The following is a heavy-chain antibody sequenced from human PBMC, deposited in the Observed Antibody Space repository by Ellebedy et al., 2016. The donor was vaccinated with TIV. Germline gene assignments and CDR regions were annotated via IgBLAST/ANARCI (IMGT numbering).Heavy chain of an antibody. CDR3: VRGRQKAAARTPDF. V-gene: IGHV3-48*04. CDR2: ITSDSTTI. CDR1: GFTFSTYS. Sequence: GESLKISCSASGFTFSTYSMNWVRQAPGKGLDWVSFITSDSTTIYYADSVKGRFSISRDNARNSLFLQMNSLRAEDTAVYYCVRGRQKAAARTPDFWGQGTLVTVSS. J-gene: IGHJ4*02. D-gene: IGHD6-13*01.